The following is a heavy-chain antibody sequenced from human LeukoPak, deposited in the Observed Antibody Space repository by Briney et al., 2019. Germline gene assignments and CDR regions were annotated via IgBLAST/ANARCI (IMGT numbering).Heavy chain of an antibody. V-gene: IGHV3-48*03. CDR2: ISSSGSTI. CDR1: GFTFSNYE. Sequence: GGSLRLSCAASGFTFSNYEMNWVRQAPGKGLEWVSYISSSGSTIYYADSVKGRFTISRDNAKNSLYLQTNSLRAEDTAVYYCARDPGDYFDYWGQGTLVTVSS. CDR3: ARDPGDYFDY. J-gene: IGHJ4*02. D-gene: IGHD2-8*02.